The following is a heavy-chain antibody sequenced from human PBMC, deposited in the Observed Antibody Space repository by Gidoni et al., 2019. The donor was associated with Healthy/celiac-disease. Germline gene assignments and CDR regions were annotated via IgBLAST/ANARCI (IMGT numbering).Heavy chain of an antibody. J-gene: IGHJ6*02. Sequence: QVQLVESGGGVVQPGRSLRLSCAAAGFTFSTYAMTWVAQAPGKGLEWVAVISYDGSNKSYADSVKGRFTISRDNSKNTLYLQMNSLRAEDTAVYYCARDRVNYDFWSGYSYYYYYYGMDVWGQGTTVTVSS. CDR2: ISYDGSNK. D-gene: IGHD3-3*01. CDR3: ARDRVNYDFWSGYSYYYYYYGMDV. CDR1: GFTFSTYA. V-gene: IGHV3-30-3*01.